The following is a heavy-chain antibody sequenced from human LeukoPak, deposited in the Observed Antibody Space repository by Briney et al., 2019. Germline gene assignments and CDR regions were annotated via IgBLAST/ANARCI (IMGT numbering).Heavy chain of an antibody. D-gene: IGHD2-2*01. CDR2: IDWDDDK. CDR3: ARMSVKTDSTHFDY. V-gene: IGHV2-70*11. J-gene: IGHJ4*02. CDR1: GFSLSTSGMC. Sequence: SGPALVKPTQTLTLTCTFSGFSLSTSGMCVSWIRQPPGKALEWLARIDWDDDKYYSTSLETRLTISKDTSRNQVVLTLTNMDPVDTATYYCARMSVKTDSTHFDYWGQGTLVTVSS.